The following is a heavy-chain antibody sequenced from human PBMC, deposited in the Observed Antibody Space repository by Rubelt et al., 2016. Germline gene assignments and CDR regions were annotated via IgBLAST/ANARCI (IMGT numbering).Heavy chain of an antibody. CDR3: ARDRDGWQWLAPSLPDAFDI. J-gene: IGHJ3*02. D-gene: IGHD6-19*01. Sequence: QVQLVQSGAEVKKPGASVKVSCKASGYTFTSYGISWVRQAPGQGLEWMGWISAYNGNTNYAQKLQGRVTMTTDTSTSTAYMGLRSLRSDDTAVYYGARDRDGWQWLAPSLPDAFDIWGQGTMVTVSS. CDR1: GYTFTSYG. CDR2: ISAYNGNT. V-gene: IGHV1-18*01.